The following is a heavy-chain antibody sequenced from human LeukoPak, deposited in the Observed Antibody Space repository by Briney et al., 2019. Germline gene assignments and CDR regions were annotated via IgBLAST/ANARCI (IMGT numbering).Heavy chain of an antibody. V-gene: IGHV4-39*07. CDR2: IYYSGST. J-gene: IGHJ4*02. CDR3: ARVHLVRTATMIVVVERTTPSGYLDY. CDR1: GGSISSSSYY. D-gene: IGHD3-22*01. Sequence: SETLSLTCTVSGGSISSSSYYWGWIRQPPGKGLEWIGSIYYSGSTYYNPSLKSRVTISVDTSKNQFSLKLSSVTAADTAVYYCARVHLVRTATMIVVVERTTPSGYLDYWGQGTLVTVSS.